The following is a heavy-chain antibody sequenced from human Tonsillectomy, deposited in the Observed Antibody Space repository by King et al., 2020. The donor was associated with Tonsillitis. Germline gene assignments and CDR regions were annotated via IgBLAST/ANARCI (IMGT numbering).Heavy chain of an antibody. V-gene: IGHV4-31*03. CDR2: IYYSVST. Sequence: QLQESGPGLVKPSQTLSLTCTVSGGSISSGGYYWSWIRQHPGKGLEWIGYIYYSVSTYYNPSLKSRITISEDTSKNQFSLKVSSVTAADTAVYHCARVHQAFHPVIDYWGQGTLVTVSS. CDR1: GGSISSGGYY. CDR3: ARVHQAFHPVIDY. J-gene: IGHJ4*02.